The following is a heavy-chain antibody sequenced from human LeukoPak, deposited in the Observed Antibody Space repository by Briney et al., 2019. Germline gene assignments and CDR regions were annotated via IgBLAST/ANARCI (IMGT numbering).Heavy chain of an antibody. CDR3: ARDLSSSWYSLAY. CDR1: GLDFDDYG. Sequence: PGGSLRLSCAVSGLDFDDYGMSWVRQAPGKGLEWVSGINWDGEATEYGDSVKGRFTISRDNAENALYLQTNSLRAEDTALYYCARDLSSSWYSLAYWGRGTLVTVSS. CDR2: INWDGEAT. V-gene: IGHV3-20*04. D-gene: IGHD6-13*01. J-gene: IGHJ4*02.